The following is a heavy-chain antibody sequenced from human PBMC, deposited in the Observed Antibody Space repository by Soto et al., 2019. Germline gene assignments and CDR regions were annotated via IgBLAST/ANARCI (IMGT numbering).Heavy chain of an antibody. CDR3: AKDHDILTGMGAFDI. J-gene: IGHJ3*02. Sequence: PGGSLRLSCAASGFTFDDYAMHWVRQAPEKGLEWVSGISWNSGSIGYADSVKGRFTISRDNAKNSLYLQMNSLRAEDTALYYCAKDHDILTGMGAFDIWGQGTMVTVSS. V-gene: IGHV3-9*01. CDR1: GFTFDDYA. CDR2: ISWNSGSI. D-gene: IGHD3-9*01.